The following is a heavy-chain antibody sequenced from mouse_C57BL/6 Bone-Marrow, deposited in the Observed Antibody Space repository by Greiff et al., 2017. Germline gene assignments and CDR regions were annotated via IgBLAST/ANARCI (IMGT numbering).Heavy chain of an antibody. D-gene: IGHD1-1*01. J-gene: IGHJ1*03. CDR2: INSDGGST. V-gene: IGHV5-2*01. CDR3: ARHGDYGSSSYWYFDV. Sequence: EVKLVESGGGLVQPGESLKLSCESNEYEFPSHDMSWVRKTPEKRLELVAAINSDGGSTYYPDTMERRFIISRDNTKKTLYLQMSSLRSEDTALYYCARHGDYGSSSYWYFDVWGTGTTVTVSS. CDR1: EYEFPSHD.